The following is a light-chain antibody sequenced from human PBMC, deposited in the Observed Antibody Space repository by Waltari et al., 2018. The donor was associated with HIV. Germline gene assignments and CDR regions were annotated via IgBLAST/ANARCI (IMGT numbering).Light chain of an antibody. Sequence: QSVLTQPPSASGTPGQRVTISCSGSSSNIGGNFVYWYRQLPGTAPKLLIYRDNPRPSGVPDRFSGSKSGTSASLAISGLRSEDEADYYCAAWDDSLTGVVFGGGTKLTVL. J-gene: IGLJ2*01. CDR3: AAWDDSLTGVV. V-gene: IGLV1-47*01. CDR2: RDN. CDR1: SSNIGGNF.